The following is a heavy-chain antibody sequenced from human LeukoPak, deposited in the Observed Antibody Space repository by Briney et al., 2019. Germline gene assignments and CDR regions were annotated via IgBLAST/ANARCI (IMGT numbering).Heavy chain of an antibody. V-gene: IGHV3-23*01. D-gene: IGHD6-13*01. J-gene: IGHJ4*02. CDR1: GFTFSNYA. CDR3: AKDLYTSRYACCFDY. Sequence: GGSLRLSCVASGFTFSNYAMNWVRQAPGKGLEWVSGVSGGGSSTYYADSVKGRFTISRDNSKNMLCLQMNSLRAEDTAVYYCAKDLYTSRYACCFDYWGQGTLVTVSS. CDR2: VSGGGSST.